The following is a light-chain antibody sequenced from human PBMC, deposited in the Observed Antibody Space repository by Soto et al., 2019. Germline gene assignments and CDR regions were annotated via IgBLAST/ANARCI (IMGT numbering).Light chain of an antibody. CDR3: SSYTSSSTLGV. CDR2: DVS. CDR1: SSDVGGYNY. Sequence: QSALTKPASAYGSPGQSITISCTGTSSDVGGYNYVSWYQQHPGKAPKLMIYDVSNRPSGVSNRFSGSKSGNTASLTISGLQAEDEADYYCSSYTSSSTLGVFGTGTKVTVL. J-gene: IGLJ1*01. V-gene: IGLV2-14*01.